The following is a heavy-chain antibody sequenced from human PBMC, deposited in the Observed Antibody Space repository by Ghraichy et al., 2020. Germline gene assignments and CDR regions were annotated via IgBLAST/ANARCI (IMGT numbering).Heavy chain of an antibody. Sequence: SQTLSLTCAISGDSVSSNSAAWNWIRQSPSRGLEWLERKYSRSRCINDYAVSVKSRITINQDTSKNQFSLQLNSVTPEDTAVYYGARDFSCSSTSCYERGLGGINWFDPWGQGTLVTVSS. D-gene: IGHD2-2*01. J-gene: IGHJ5*02. CDR2: KYSRSRCIN. CDR3: ARDFSCSSTSCYERGLGGINWFDP. V-gene: IGHV6-1*01. CDR1: GDSVSSNSAA.